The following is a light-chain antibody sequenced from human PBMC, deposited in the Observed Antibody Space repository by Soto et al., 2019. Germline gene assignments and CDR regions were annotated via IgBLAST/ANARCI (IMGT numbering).Light chain of an antibody. Sequence: ISTLSGRTRQSDSSSYLDWYQQKPGQAPRLLIYGTSVRDTGIPDRFSGSESGTDFTFTISRLQPEDVAAYDCQQYDRLPCSFGQPSRLEIK. CDR3: QQYDRLPCS. V-gene: IGKV3-20*01. CDR2: GTS. CDR1: QSDSSSY. J-gene: IGKJ5*01.